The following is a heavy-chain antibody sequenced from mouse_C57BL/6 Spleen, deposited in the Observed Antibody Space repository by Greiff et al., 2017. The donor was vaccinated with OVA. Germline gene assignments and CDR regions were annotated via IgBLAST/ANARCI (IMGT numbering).Heavy chain of an antibody. CDR2: YPGSGNTY. CDR3: RRPYYFDY. CDR1: YTFTDYYM. Sequence: VHVKQSGPELVKPGASVKMSCKASGYTFTDYYMHWVKQKPGKGLEWIGEIYPGSGNTYYNEKFKGKATLTADTSSSTAYMQLSSLTSEDSAVYFCARRPYYFDYWGQGTTLTVSS. J-gene: IGHJ2*01. V-gene: IGHV1-83*01.